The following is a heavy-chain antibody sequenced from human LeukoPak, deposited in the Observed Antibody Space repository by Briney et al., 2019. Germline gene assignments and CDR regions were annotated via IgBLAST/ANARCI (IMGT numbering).Heavy chain of an antibody. Sequence: SCKASGGTFSSYAISWVRQAPGKGLEWVAFIRNDGNNIRYADSVKGRFTISRDNSKNTLYLQMNSLKSEDTAVYYCAKFGSSGLQGYWGQGTLVTVSS. D-gene: IGHD6-6*01. J-gene: IGHJ4*02. CDR3: AKFGSSGLQGY. CDR2: IRNDGNNI. V-gene: IGHV3-30*02. CDR1: GGTFSSYA.